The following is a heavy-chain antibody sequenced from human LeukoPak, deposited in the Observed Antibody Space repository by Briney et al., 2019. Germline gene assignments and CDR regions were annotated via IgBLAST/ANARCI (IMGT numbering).Heavy chain of an antibody. V-gene: IGHV1-2*02. Sequence: ASVKVSCKASGYTFTGYYMHWVRQAPGQGLEWMGWINPNSGGTNYAQKFRGRVTMTRDTSISTAYMELSRLRSDDTAVYYCARGSRSTSLDGMDVWGQGTTVTVSS. CDR3: ARGSRSTSLDGMDV. CDR1: GYTFTGYY. D-gene: IGHD5/OR15-5a*01. CDR2: INPNSGGT. J-gene: IGHJ6*02.